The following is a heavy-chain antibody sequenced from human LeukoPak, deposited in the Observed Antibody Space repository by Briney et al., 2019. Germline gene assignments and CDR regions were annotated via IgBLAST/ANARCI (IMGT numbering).Heavy chain of an antibody. D-gene: IGHD1-26*01. V-gene: IGHV4-59*01. J-gene: IGHJ3*02. CDR3: ARSGSLPDAFDI. CDR2: IYYSGIT. Sequence: SETLSLTCTVSGGSISSYYWNWIRQPPGKGLEWIGYIYYSGITNYNPSLKSRVTISVDTSKNQFSLRLSSVTAADTAAHYCARSGSLPDAFDIWGQTMVTVSS. CDR1: GGSISSYY.